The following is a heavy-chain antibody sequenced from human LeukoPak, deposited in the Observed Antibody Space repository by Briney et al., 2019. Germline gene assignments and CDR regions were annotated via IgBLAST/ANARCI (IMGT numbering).Heavy chain of an antibody. D-gene: IGHD6-13*01. CDR1: GFTFSSYA. CDR3: TKGGYTTYFDY. Sequence: TGGSLRLSCAASGFTFSSYAMSWVRQAPGKGLEWVSTIRATAGTTYYEDSVKGRFTISRDNSKNTQWLQMNGLRVEDTAVYYCTKGGYTTYFDYWGQGTLVTVSS. CDR2: IRATAGTT. J-gene: IGHJ4*02. V-gene: IGHV3-23*01.